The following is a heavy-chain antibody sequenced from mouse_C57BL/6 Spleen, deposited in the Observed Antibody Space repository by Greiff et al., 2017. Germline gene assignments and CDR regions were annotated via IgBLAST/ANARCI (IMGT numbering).Heavy chain of an antibody. CDR1: GYTFTSYW. CDR3: ARQVYYAMDD. J-gene: IGHJ4*01. V-gene: IGHV1-64*01. Sequence: QVQLQQPGAELVKPGASVKLSCKASGYTFTSYWMHWVKQRPGQGLEWIGRIHPNSGSTNYNEKLKSKATLTVDKSSSTAYMQLSSLTSEDSAVYYCARQVYYAMDDWGQGTSVTVSS. CDR2: IHPNSGST.